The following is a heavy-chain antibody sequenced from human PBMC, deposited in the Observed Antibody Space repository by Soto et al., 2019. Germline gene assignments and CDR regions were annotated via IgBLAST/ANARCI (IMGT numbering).Heavy chain of an antibody. CDR1: GGSISSSSYY. D-gene: IGHD1-26*01. V-gene: IGHV4-39*02. CDR2: IYYSGST. Sequence: ASETLSLTCTVSGGSISSSSYYWGWIRLPPGKGLEWIGSIYYSGSTYYNPSLKSRVTISVDTSKNHFSLKLSSVTAADTAVYYCATQEVGGSYVYTFDPWGQGTLVTVSP. J-gene: IGHJ5*02. CDR3: ATQEVGGSYVYTFDP.